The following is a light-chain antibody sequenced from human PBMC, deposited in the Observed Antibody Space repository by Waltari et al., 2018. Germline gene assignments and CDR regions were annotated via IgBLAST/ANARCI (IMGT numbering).Light chain of an antibody. CDR3: QQYDSIVLT. V-gene: IGKV3-20*01. CDR2: GAS. Sequence: EIVLTQSPGTLSLSPGERATLSCRASQSVSNNFLNWYQQQPGQEPRLIIYGASSRATGVPDRFSGGGSGTDFTLTISRLELEDFAVYYCQQYDSIVLTVGGGTKVEI. J-gene: IGKJ4*01. CDR1: QSVSNNF.